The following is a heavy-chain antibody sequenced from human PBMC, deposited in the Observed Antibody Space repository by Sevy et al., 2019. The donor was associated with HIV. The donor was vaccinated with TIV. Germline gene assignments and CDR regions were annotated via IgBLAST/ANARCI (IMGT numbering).Heavy chain of an antibody. V-gene: IGHV3-7*04. CDR3: VRAIGVASSY. J-gene: IGHJ4*02. CDR1: GFTFSDYW. CDR2: IRQDGGEK. Sequence: GGSLRLSCAGSGFTFSDYWMTWVRRAPGKGLEWVANIRQDGGEKYYADSVEGRFTISRDNAKNSVYLQMNSLRAEDTAVYYCVRAIGVASSYWGQGTLVTVSS. D-gene: IGHD6-19*01.